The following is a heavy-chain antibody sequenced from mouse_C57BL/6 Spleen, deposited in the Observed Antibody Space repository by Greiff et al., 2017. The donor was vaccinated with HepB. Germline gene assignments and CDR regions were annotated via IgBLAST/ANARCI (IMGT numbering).Heavy chain of an antibody. CDR3: ARAWLLRGFAY. V-gene: IGHV1-54*01. J-gene: IGHJ3*01. CDR1: GYAFTNYL. Sequence: VQLQQSGAELVRPGTSVKVSCKASGYAFTNYLIEWVKQRPGQGLEWIGVINPGSGGTNYNEKFKGKATLTADKSTSTAYLQLSILTSEDSAVYFCARAWLLRGFAYWGQGTLVTVSA. CDR2: INPGSGGT. D-gene: IGHD2-3*01.